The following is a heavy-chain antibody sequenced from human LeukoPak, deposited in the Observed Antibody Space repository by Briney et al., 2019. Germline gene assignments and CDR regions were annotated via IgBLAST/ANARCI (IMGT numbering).Heavy chain of an antibody. Sequence: AASVKLSCNASGGTFSSYAISWVRQAPGQGLEWMGGIIPIFGTTNYAQKFQGRVTITTDESTSNAYMVLSSPGSADAAVDYCARGYYDSSGYLRRWFDPWGQGTLVTVSS. CDR2: IIPIFGTT. V-gene: IGHV1-69*05. D-gene: IGHD3-22*01. J-gene: IGHJ5*02. CDR3: ARGYYDSSGYLRRWFDP. CDR1: GGTFSSYA.